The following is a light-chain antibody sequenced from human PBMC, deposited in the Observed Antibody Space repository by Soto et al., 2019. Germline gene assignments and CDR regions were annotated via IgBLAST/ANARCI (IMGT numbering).Light chain of an antibody. CDR1: QVISSW. J-gene: IGKJ4*01. V-gene: IGKV1-12*01. CDR3: QQASTFPFT. CDR2: KAS. Sequence: DVQMTQSPSSLSASVGDRVTITCRASQVISSWLVWYQQKPGNAPKLLIYKASTLQSGVPSRFSGHEYGTEFPLPIRGLQPEDFATYYCQQASTFPFTFGGGTEVRIK.